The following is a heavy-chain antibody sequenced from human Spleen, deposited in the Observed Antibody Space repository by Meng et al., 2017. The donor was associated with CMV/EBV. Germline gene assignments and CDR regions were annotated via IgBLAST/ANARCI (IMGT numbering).Heavy chain of an antibody. CDR3: ARNLHPYYYDSSGYYYDY. CDR1: GFTFSSYW. V-gene: IGHV3-7*01. Sequence: GGSLRLSCAASGFTFSSYWMSWVRQAPGKGLEWVANIKQDGSEKYYVDSVKGRFTISRDNAKNSLYLQMNSLRAEDTAVYYCARNLHPYYYDSSGYYYDYWGQGTLVTVSS. J-gene: IGHJ4*02. CDR2: IKQDGSEK. D-gene: IGHD3-22*01.